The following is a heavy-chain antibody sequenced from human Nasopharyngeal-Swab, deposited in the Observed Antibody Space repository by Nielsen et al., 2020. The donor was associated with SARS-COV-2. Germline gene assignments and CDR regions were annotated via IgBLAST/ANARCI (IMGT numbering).Heavy chain of an antibody. CDR3: ARDQISVAGTWSPPRIDY. V-gene: IGHV3-48*01. J-gene: IGHJ4*02. CDR2: ISGATSAI. Sequence: GRQAPGKGLDCVSYISGATSAIFYADSVKGRFTISRDNAKNSLYLQMNSLRAEDTAVYFCARDQISVAGTWSPPRIDYWGQGTLVTVSS. D-gene: IGHD6-19*01.